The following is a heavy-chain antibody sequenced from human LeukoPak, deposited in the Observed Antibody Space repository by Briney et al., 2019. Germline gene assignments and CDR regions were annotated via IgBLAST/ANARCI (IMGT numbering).Heavy chain of an antibody. D-gene: IGHD5-24*01. Sequence: GGSVKVSCKASGGTFSSYAISWVRQAPGQGLEWMGGIIPIFGTANYAQKFQGRVTITADESTSTAYMELSSLRSEDTAVYYCARDIGDGYNPDAFDIWGQGTMVTVSS. CDR3: ARDIGDGYNPDAFDI. CDR2: IIPIFGTA. V-gene: IGHV1-69*01. CDR1: GGTFSSYA. J-gene: IGHJ3*02.